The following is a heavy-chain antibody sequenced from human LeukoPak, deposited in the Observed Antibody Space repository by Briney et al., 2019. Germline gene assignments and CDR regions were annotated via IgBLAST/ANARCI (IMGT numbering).Heavy chain of an antibody. J-gene: IGHJ4*02. V-gene: IGHV1-2*06. D-gene: IGHD3-10*01. CDR2: INPNSGGT. CDR1: GYTFTGYY. Sequence: GASVKVSCKASGYTFTGYYMHWVRQAPGQGLEWMGRINPNSGGTNYAQKFQGRVTMTRDTSISTAYMELSRLRSDDTAVYYCATGVTMVRGVIVWGQRTLVTVSS. CDR3: ATGVTMVRGVIV.